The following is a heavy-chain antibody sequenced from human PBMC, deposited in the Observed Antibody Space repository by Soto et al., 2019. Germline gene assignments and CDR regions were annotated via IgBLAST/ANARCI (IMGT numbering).Heavy chain of an antibody. D-gene: IGHD4-17*01. CDR1: GFRFAGHW. Sequence: EVQLVESGGGLVQPGGSLRLSCAASGFRFAGHWMSWVRQAPGKGLEWVANIGPDGGKQYYVDSVKGRFTISRDNAKNSLSLQMISLRVEDTAVYYCARERQVTTFIFDYWGQGTLLTVSS. CDR2: IGPDGGKQ. CDR3: ARERQVTTFIFDY. V-gene: IGHV3-7*01. J-gene: IGHJ4*02.